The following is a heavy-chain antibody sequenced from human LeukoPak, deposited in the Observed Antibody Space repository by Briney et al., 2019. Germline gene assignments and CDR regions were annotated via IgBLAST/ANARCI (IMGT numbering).Heavy chain of an antibody. CDR3: AKPARTDAFDI. Sequence: GGSLRLSCAASGFTFSSYSMNWVRQAPGKGLEWVSSISGSGGNTYYADSVKGRFTISRDNSKNTLSLQMNSLRADDTAVYYCAKPARTDAFDIWGQGTMVTVSS. D-gene: IGHD1-14*01. V-gene: IGHV3-23*01. CDR1: GFTFSSYS. J-gene: IGHJ3*02. CDR2: ISGSGGNT.